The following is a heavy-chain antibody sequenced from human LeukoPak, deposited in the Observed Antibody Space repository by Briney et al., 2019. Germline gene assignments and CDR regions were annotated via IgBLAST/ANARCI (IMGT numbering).Heavy chain of an antibody. CDR3: ARGPTMKMDV. CDR1: GFIFSSYG. J-gene: IGHJ6*04. Sequence: GGSLRLSCAASGFIFSSYGMSWVRQAPGKGLEWVSSMNSRSSSKYYADSVKGRFTISRDNAKNSLYLQMNSLRAEDTAVYYCARGPTMKMDVWGKGTTVTVSS. V-gene: IGHV3-21*01. CDR2: MNSRSSSK. D-gene: IGHD3-22*01.